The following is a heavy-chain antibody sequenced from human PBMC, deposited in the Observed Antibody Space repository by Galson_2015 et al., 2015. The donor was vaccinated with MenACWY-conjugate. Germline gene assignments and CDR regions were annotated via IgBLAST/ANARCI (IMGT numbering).Heavy chain of an antibody. D-gene: IGHD1-1*01. J-gene: IGHJ1*01. V-gene: IGHV2-70*11. Sequence: PALVNPTQTLTLPCTFSGFSLRTSALCVGWLRQSPGKALEWLGRVDWDDDKYFRTSLKTRLTISKDTSKNQVVLTMTNMDPVDTATYYCARIRYVPGTRHAEYFQHWVQGTLVTVSS. CDR2: VDWDDDK. CDR3: ARIRYVPGTRHAEYFQH. CDR1: GFSLRTSALC.